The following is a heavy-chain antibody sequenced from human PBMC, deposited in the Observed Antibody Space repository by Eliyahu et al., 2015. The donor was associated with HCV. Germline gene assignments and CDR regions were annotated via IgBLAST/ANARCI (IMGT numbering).Heavy chain of an antibody. CDR1: GFPFDDYA. CDR3: AKGGYGSGSYYYFNY. CDR2: ISWNSGTI. J-gene: IGHJ4*02. V-gene: IGHV3-9*01. Sequence: EVQLVESGGGLVQPGRSLRLSXAASGFPFDDYAMHWVRHAPGKGLEWVSGISWNSGTIDYAESVKGRFTISRDNAKNSLYLQMNSLRVEDTALYYCAKGGYGSGSYYYFNYWGQGTLVTVSS. D-gene: IGHD3-10*01.